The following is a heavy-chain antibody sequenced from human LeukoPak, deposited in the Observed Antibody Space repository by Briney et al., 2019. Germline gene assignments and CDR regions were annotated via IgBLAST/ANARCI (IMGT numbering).Heavy chain of an antibody. D-gene: IGHD4-17*01. J-gene: IGHJ3*02. CDR1: GFTFDDYA. CDR3: AKDTCGKTVTSAFDI. V-gene: IGHV3-9*01. CDR2: ISWNSGSI. Sequence: SLRLSCAASGFTFDDYAMHWVRQAPGKGLEWVSGISWNSGSIGYADSVKGRFTISRDNAKNSLYLQMNSLRAEDTALYYCAKDTCGKTVTSAFDIWGQGTMVTVSS.